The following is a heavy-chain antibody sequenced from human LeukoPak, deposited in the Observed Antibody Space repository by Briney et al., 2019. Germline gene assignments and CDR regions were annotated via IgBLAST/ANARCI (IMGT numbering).Heavy chain of an antibody. CDR2: ISGSGGST. V-gene: IGHV3-23*01. CDR3: AKGSNVVVTAPLDY. J-gene: IGHJ4*02. CDR1: GFTFSSSA. Sequence: GGSLRLSCAASGFTFSSSAMSWVRQAPRKGLGWVSAISGSGGSTYYADSVKGRFTISRDNSENTLYLQMNSLRAEDTAVYYCAKGSNVVVTAPLDYWGQGTLVTVSS. D-gene: IGHD2-21*02.